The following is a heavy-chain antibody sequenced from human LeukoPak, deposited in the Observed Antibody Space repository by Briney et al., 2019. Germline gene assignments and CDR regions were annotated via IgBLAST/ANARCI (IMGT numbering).Heavy chain of an antibody. V-gene: IGHV1-69*05. D-gene: IGHD6-6*01. CDR1: GGTFSSYA. Sequence: ASVTVSCKASGGTFSSYAISWVRQAPGQGLEWMGGIIPIFGTANYAQKFQGRVTITTDESTSTAYMELSSLRSEDTAVYYCARAVIAARPGYYFDYWGQGTLVTVSS. CDR3: ARAVIAARPGYYFDY. CDR2: IIPIFGTA. J-gene: IGHJ4*02.